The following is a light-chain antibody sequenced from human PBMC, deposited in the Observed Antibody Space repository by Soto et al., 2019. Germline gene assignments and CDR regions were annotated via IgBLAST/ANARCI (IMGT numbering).Light chain of an antibody. J-gene: IGKJ1*01. Sequence: EIVLTQSPGTVSLSPGERVTLSCRASHIISSNYLAWFQQKPGQAPRLLIYGASTRATGIPDRFSGSGSGTDFTLTLSRREAEDFAVYYCQGYGTSRAFGQGTKVEIK. V-gene: IGKV3-20*01. CDR1: HIISSNY. CDR3: QGYGTSRA. CDR2: GAS.